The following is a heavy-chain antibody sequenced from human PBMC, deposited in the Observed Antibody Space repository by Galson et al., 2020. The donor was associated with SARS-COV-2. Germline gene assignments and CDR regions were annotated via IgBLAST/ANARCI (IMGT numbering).Heavy chain of an antibody. D-gene: IGHD1-26*01. CDR1: GGSISSDNW. CDR2: IYPSGNA. J-gene: IGHJ6*04. CDR3: ARAGVGHTTYGSYYGLDV. V-gene: IGHV4-4*02. Sequence: ASETLSLTCAVSGGSISSDNWWRWVRQPPGKGLEWIGEIYPSGNANYHPSLKSRVTMSVDKSNNVFSLMLSSVTAADTAVYYCARAGVGHTTYGSYYGLDVWGYGTTVTVSS.